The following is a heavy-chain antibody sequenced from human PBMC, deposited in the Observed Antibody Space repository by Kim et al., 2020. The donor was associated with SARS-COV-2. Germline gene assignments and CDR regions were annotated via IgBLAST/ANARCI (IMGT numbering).Heavy chain of an antibody. CDR3: ARGGPFSGSGSPFDF. Sequence: SEKFHGRLTITRDTSASATDLELSSLTSEDTAVYYCARGGPFSGSGSPFDFWGQGTLVTVSS. V-gene: IGHV1-3*01. J-gene: IGHJ4*02. D-gene: IGHD3-10*01.